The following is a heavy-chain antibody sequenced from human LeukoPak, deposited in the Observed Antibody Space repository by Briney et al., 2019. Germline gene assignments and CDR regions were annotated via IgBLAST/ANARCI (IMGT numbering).Heavy chain of an antibody. Sequence: GGSLRLSCAASGFTFSSYSMNWVRQAPGKGLEWVSSISSSSSYIYYADSVKGRFTISRDNAKNSLYLQMNSLRAEDTAVYYCAKEYGSGSYGRYYYYYGMDVWGQGTTVTVSS. V-gene: IGHV3-21*01. CDR2: ISSSSSYI. D-gene: IGHD3-10*01. J-gene: IGHJ6*02. CDR3: AKEYGSGSYGRYYYYYGMDV. CDR1: GFTFSSYS.